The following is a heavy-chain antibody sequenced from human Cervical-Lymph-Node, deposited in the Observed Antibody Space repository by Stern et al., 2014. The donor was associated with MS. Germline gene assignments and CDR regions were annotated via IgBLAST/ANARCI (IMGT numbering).Heavy chain of an antibody. CDR3: AISQQWLVGDY. V-gene: IGHV1-69*01. J-gene: IGHJ4*02. Sequence: QVQLVQSGAEVKKPWSSVKVSCKASGGTISSYTISWARQAPGPGLEWMGGIIPIFGKADYAQNFQGRVTITADGSTSTAYMELRSLRSEDTAVYYCAISQQWLVGDYWGQGTLVTVSS. CDR2: IIPIFGKA. D-gene: IGHD6-19*01. CDR1: GGTISSYT.